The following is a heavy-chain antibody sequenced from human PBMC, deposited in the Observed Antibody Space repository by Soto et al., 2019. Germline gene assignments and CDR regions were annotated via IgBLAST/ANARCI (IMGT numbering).Heavy chain of an antibody. CDR1: GGTITSGRSS. J-gene: IGHJ5*02. D-gene: IGHD6-6*01. CDR3: VRESVASGPNYFDT. V-gene: IGHV4-30-2*06. CDR2: IYHSGST. Sequence: QLQLQESGSGLVKPSQTLSLTCSVSGGTITSGRSSWNWIRQSPGKGLEWIAYIYHSGSTYYNPSLKSRVTISVDRSENQFSLKLTSVTAADTAGYYCVRESVASGPNYFDTWGPGTLVTVSS.